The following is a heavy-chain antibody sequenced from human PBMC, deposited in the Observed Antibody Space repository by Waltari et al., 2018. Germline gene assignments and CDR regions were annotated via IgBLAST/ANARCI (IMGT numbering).Heavy chain of an antibody. CDR3: ARGGGYYYGSGSYFDY. CDR1: GGSISSHY. J-gene: IGHJ4*02. CDR2: IYYSGST. V-gene: IGHV4-59*11. Sequence: QVQLQESGPGLVKPSETLSLTCTVSGGSISSHYWSWIRQPPGKGLEWIGYIYYSGSTNYNPSLKSRVTISVDTSKNQFSLKLSSVTAADTAVYYCARGGGYYYGSGSYFDYWGQGTLVTVSS. D-gene: IGHD3-10*01.